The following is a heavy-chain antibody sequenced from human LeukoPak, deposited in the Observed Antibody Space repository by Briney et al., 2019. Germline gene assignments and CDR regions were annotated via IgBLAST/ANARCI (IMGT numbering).Heavy chain of an antibody. CDR1: GGSISSGSYY. V-gene: IGHV4-61*02. D-gene: IGHD4-17*01. CDR3: ARDYAVPYYYYYMDV. CDR2: IYTSGST. J-gene: IGHJ6*03. Sequence: PSQTLSLTCTVSGGSISSGSYYWSWIRQPAGKGLEWIGRIYTSGSTNYNPSLKSRVTISADTSKNQFSLKLSSVTAADTAVYYCARDYAVPYYYYYMDVWGKGTTVTVSS.